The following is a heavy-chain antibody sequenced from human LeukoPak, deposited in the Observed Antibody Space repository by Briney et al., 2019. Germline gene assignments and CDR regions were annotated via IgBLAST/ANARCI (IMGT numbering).Heavy chain of an antibody. CDR3: AKDQGSGWYYFDY. V-gene: IGHV3-23*01. D-gene: IGHD6-19*01. CDR2: ISGSGGST. J-gene: IGHJ4*02. CDR1: GFTFSSYA. Sequence: GGSLRLSCAASGFTFSSYAMSWVRQAPGKGLEWVSVISGSGGSTYYADSVKGRFTISRDNAKNTLYLQMNSLRAEDTAVYYCAKDQGSGWYYFDYWGQGTQVTVSS.